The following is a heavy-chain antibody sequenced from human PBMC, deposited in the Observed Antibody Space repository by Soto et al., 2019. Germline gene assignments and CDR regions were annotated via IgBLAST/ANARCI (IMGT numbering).Heavy chain of an antibody. Sequence: GGSLRLSCAASGFTFISYWMSWVRQAPGKGLEWVANIKQDGSEKYYVDSVKGRFTISRDNAKNSLYLQMNSLRAEDTAVYYCARDGPELLRWYFDLWGRSTLVTVSS. D-gene: IGHD1-26*01. CDR2: IKQDGSEK. CDR3: ARDGPELLRWYFDL. J-gene: IGHJ2*01. CDR1: GFTFISYW. V-gene: IGHV3-7*03.